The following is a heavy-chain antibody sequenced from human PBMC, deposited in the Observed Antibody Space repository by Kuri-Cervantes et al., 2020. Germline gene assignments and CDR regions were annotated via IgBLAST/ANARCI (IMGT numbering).Heavy chain of an antibody. CDR1: GFTFDDYG. Sequence: GGSLRLSCAASGFTFDDYGMSWVRQAPGKGLEWVSGINWNGGSTGYADSVKGRFTISRDNAKNSLYLQMNSLRAEDTAVYYCARDYDPMILWFGESYYYYGMDVWGQGTTVTVSS. CDR3: ARDYDPMILWFGESYYYYGMDV. J-gene: IGHJ6*02. CDR2: INWNGGST. V-gene: IGHV3-20*04. D-gene: IGHD3-10*01.